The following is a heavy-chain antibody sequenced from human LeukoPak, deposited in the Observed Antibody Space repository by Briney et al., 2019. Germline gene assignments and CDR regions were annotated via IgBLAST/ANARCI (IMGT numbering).Heavy chain of an antibody. CDR1: GFTFGDNA. CDR3: AKDEYSSPHGAFDI. J-gene: IGHJ3*02. D-gene: IGHD6-13*01. CDR2: ISWNGGRI. Sequence: PGGSLRLSCAASGFTFGDNAMHWVRQTPGKGLEWVSGISWNGGRIGYADSVEGRFTISRDNAKNSLYLQMNSLRVEDMAFYYCAKDEYSSPHGAFDIWGQGTMVTVSS. V-gene: IGHV3-9*03.